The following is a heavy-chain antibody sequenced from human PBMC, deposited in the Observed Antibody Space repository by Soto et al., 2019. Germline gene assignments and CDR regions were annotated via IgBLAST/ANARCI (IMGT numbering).Heavy chain of an antibody. Sequence: QVQLQESGPGLVKPSETLALTCTVSGASVNSYYWSWIRQSRGKGLEWIGYIFDRGNTNCNPSLESRVTILRDMSQSPLSLELTSVTAEDTAVYYCARHVLIRGRRDYVYAGMEVWGQGTKVIVSS. CDR2: IFDRGNT. J-gene: IGHJ6*02. CDR3: ARHVLIRGRRDYVYAGMEV. D-gene: IGHD3-10*01. V-gene: IGHV4-59*02. CDR1: GASVNSYY.